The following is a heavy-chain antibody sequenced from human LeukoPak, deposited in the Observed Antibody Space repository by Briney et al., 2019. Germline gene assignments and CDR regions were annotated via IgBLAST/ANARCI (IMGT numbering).Heavy chain of an antibody. Sequence: PGGSLRLSCAASGFTFSSYWMHWVRQAPGKGLVWVSRINSDGSYTSYADSVKGRFTISRDNAKNTLFLQMNSLRAEDTAMYYCARGSDYYDSSGYYYVDYWGQGTLVTVSS. D-gene: IGHD3-22*01. V-gene: IGHV3-74*01. CDR1: GFTFSSYW. J-gene: IGHJ4*02. CDR3: ARGSDYYDSSGYYYVDY. CDR2: INSDGSYT.